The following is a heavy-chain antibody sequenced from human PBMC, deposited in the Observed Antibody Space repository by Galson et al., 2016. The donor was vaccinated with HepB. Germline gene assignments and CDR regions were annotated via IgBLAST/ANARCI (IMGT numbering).Heavy chain of an antibody. J-gene: IGHJ4*02. D-gene: IGHD6-19*01. CDR1: EFTFSSYG. CDR3: AKDRYINGWCLSCPFDY. Sequence: SLRLSCAGSEFTFSSYGMSWVRQASGKGPEWVAGISSSGNNGHYADSVKGRFTISRDNSKTTLYLQMDSLRAEDTAVYYCAKDRYINGWCLSCPFDYWGQGTLVTVSS. CDR2: ISSSGNNG. V-gene: IGHV3-23*01.